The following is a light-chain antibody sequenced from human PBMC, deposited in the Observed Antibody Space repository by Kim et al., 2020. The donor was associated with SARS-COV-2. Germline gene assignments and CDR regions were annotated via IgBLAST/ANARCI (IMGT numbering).Light chain of an antibody. CDR3: QQYKISPYT. CDR1: LTMSRW. J-gene: IGKJ2*01. V-gene: IGKV1-5*01. CDR2: AAS. Sequence: DIQMTQSPATLSASVGDRVTISCRASLTMSRWLAWYRQKVGKSPELLIYAASRLQSGVPSRFSGSGSGTEFTLTINNLQPDDFATYYCQQYKISPYTFGQGTKLEI.